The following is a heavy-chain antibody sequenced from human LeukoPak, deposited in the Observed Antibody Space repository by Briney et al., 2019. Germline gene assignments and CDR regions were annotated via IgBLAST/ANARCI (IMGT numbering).Heavy chain of an antibody. CDR2: INHSGST. V-gene: IGHV4-34*01. CDR3: ARAAYSSSHYFDY. D-gene: IGHD6-13*01. Sequence: ETLSLTCAVYGGSFSGYYWSWIRQPPGKGLEWIGEINHSGSTNYNPSLKSRVTISVDTSKNQFSLKLSSVTAADTAVHYCARAAYSSSHYFDYWGQGTLVTVSS. CDR1: GGSFSGYY. J-gene: IGHJ4*02.